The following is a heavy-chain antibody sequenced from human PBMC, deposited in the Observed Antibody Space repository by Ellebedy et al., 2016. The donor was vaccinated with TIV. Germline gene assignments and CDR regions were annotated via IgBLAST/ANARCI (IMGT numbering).Heavy chain of an antibody. Sequence: AASVKVSCKASGYTFTAYYMHWVRQAPGQGLEWMGWINPSGGSTSYAQKFQGRVTMTRDTSTRTVYMELSSLRSEDTAVYYCARDVAPMWLGESQVSPHYWGQGTLVTVSS. CDR1: GYTFTAYY. D-gene: IGHD3-10*01. V-gene: IGHV1-46*01. CDR3: ARDVAPMWLGESQVSPHY. CDR2: INPSGGST. J-gene: IGHJ4*02.